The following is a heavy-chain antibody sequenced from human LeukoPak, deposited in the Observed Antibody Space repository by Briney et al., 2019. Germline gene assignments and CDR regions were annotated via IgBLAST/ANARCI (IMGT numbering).Heavy chain of an antibody. CDR2: IYTSGST. V-gene: IGHV4-61*02. J-gene: IGHJ6*03. CDR1: GGSISSGSYY. D-gene: IGHD6-13*01. Sequence: SETLSLTCTVSGGSISSGSYYWSWIRQPAGKGLEWIGRIYTSGSTNYNPSLKSRVTISVDTSKNQFSLKLSSVTAADTAVYYCARDRLTGYSSSGYYYMDVWGKGTTVTISS. CDR3: ARDRLTGYSSSGYYYMDV.